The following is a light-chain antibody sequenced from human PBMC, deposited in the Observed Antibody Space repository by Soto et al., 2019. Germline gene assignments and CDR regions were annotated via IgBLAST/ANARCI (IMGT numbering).Light chain of an antibody. Sequence: EIVLTQSPATLSLSPGERATLSCRASPSVNDYLAWYQQKPGQAPRLLIYGASNRATGIPLRFSGSGSGTDFTLTISSLEPEDFAVYYCQHRGRWPRTFGQGTKLEIK. CDR1: PSVNDY. CDR2: GAS. V-gene: IGKV3-11*01. J-gene: IGKJ2*01. CDR3: QHRGRWPRT.